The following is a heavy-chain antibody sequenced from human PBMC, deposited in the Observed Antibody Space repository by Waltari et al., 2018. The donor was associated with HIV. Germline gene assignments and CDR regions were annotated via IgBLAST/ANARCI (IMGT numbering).Heavy chain of an antibody. CDR1: GYSFATYW. Sequence: EVQLVQSGEEAKKPGESLKISCKGSGYSFATYWIGWVRTRPGKGLEWMGIIYPVDSDTRYSPSFQGQVTISADKSIRTAYLQWSSLKASDTAMYYCTKGMYANQDYFDNWGQGTLVTVSS. V-gene: IGHV5-51*03. CDR3: TKGMYANQDYFDN. D-gene: IGHD2-8*01. J-gene: IGHJ4*02. CDR2: IYPVDSDT.